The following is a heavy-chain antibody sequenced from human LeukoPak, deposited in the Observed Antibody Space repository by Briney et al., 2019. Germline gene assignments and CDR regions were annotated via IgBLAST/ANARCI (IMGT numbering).Heavy chain of an antibody. J-gene: IGHJ4*02. CDR1: VFTFSNYL. Sequence: GGSLILSCWSSVFTFSNYLIHWVRQAPGKVVEWVAGIWYDGRKKYYADAVSHQFTISIDNSKNTLYLQMNRLRAEETGVYYCARGGYKAATGFDYWGQGTLVTVSS. V-gene: IGHV3-33*01. D-gene: IGHD1-1*01. CDR3: ARGGYKAATGFDY. CDR2: IWYDGRKK.